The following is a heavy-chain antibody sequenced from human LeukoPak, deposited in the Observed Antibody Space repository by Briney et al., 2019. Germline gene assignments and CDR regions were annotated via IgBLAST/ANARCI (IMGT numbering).Heavy chain of an antibody. V-gene: IGHV3-53*01. J-gene: IGHJ6*04. Sequence: GGSLRLSCAASGFTVSSNYMSWVRQAPGKGLEWVSVIYSGGSTYYADSVKGRFTISRDNSKNTLYLQMNSLRAEDTAVYYCASVLPAAKWYGMNVWGKGTTVTVSS. CDR2: IYSGGST. CDR3: ASVLPAAKWYGMNV. D-gene: IGHD2-2*01. CDR1: GFTVSSNY.